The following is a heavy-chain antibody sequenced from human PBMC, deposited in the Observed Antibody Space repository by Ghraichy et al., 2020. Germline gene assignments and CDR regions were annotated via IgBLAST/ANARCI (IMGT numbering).Heavy chain of an antibody. CDR3: ARAGGRPRITMISSGYPYFDY. V-gene: IGHV4-31*03. CDR2: IYYSGST. D-gene: IGHD3-22*01. J-gene: IGHJ4*02. Sequence: SETLSLTCTVSGGSISSGGYYWSWIRQHPGKGLEWIGYIYYSGSTYYNPSLKSRVTISVDTSKNQFSLKLSSVTAADTAVYYCARAGGRPRITMISSGYPYFDYWGQGTLVTVSS. CDR1: GGSISSGGYY.